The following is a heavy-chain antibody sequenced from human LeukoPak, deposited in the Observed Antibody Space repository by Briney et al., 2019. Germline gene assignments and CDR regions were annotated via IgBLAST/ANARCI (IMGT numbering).Heavy chain of an antibody. V-gene: IGHV3-53*01. D-gene: IGHD6-19*01. CDR3: ARVWYSSGLNWFDP. J-gene: IGHJ5*02. CDR1: GFTVSSNY. CDR2: IYSGGST. Sequence: PGGSLRLSCAASGFTVSSNYMSWVRQAPGKGLEWVSVIYSGGSTYYADSVKGRFTISRDNSKNTLYLQMNSLRAKDTAVYYCARVWYSSGLNWFDPWGQGTLVTVSS.